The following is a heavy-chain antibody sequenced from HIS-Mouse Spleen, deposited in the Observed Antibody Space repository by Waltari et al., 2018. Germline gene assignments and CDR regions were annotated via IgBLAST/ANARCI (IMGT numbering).Heavy chain of an antibody. CDR3: AREKGYYGSGSYYYYYYGMDV. Sequence: QVQLQESGPGLVKPSQTLSLTCTVSGGSISSGGYSWSWIRQHPGKGLEWIGYIYYSGRTYYNPSLKSRVTISVDTSKNQFSLKLSSVTAADTAVYYCAREKGYYGSGSYYYYYYGMDVWGQGTTVTVSS. D-gene: IGHD3-10*01. J-gene: IGHJ6*02. V-gene: IGHV4-31*03. CDR2: IYYSGRT. CDR1: GGSISSGGYS.